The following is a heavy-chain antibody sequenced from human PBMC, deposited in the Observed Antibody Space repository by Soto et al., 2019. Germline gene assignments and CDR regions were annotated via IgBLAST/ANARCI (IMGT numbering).Heavy chain of an antibody. V-gene: IGHV4-34*01. CDR2: INHSGST. CDR1: GGSFSGYY. CDR3: ARSPTRPPISVPDNWFDP. Sequence: PSETLSLTCAVYGGSFSGYYWSWIRQPPGKGLEWIGEINHSGSTNYNPSLKSRVTISVDTSKNQFSLKLSSVTAADTAVYYCARSPTRPPISVPDNWFDPWGQGTLVTVSS. D-gene: IGHD3-10*01. J-gene: IGHJ5*02.